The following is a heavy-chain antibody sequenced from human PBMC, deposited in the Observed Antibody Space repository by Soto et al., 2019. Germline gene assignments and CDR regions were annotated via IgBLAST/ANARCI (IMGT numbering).Heavy chain of an antibody. D-gene: IGHD5-18*01. CDR3: ARDLRGYSYGYYWFDP. J-gene: IGHJ5*02. CDR1: RYTFTSYG. CDR2: ISAYNGNT. V-gene: IGHV1-18*01. Sequence: QVQLVQSGAEVKKPGASVKVSCKASRYTFTSYGISWVRQAPGQGLEWMGWISAYNGNTNYAQKLQGRVTMTTDTSTSTAYMELRSLRSDDTAVYYCARDLRGYSYGYYWFDPWGQGTLVTVSS.